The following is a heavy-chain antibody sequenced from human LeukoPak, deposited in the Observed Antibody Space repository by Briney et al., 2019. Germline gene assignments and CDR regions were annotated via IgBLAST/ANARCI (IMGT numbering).Heavy chain of an antibody. CDR3: ARSVGAYDEFDY. CDR2: ILPLLSTK. CDR1: GGTFTRDA. D-gene: IGHD1-26*01. J-gene: IGHJ4*02. Sequence: ASVKVSCKLSGGTFTRDAISWVRQAPGEGLEWMGRILPLLSTKNYARKFQGRVTLTADKSTSTVYMELSSLRSEDTAVYYCARSVGAYDEFDYWGQGTLVTVSS. V-gene: IGHV1-69*04.